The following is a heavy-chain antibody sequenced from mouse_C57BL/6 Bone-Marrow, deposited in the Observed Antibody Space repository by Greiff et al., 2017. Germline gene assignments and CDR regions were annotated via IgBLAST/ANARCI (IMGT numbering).Heavy chain of an antibody. CDR3: ARSYYGSSCWYFDV. CDR1: GFTFTDYY. CDR2: IRNKANGYTT. J-gene: IGHJ1*03. V-gene: IGHV7-3*01. D-gene: IGHD1-1*01. Sequence: EVKLVESGGGLVQPGGSLSLSCAASGFTFTDYYMSWVRQPPGKALEWLGFIRNKANGYTTEYSASVKGRFTISRDNSQSILYLQMNALRAEDSATYYCARSYYGSSCWYFDVWGTGTTVTVSS.